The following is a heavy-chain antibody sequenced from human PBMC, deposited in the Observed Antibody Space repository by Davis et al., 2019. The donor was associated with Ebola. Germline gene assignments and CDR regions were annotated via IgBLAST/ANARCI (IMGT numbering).Heavy chain of an antibody. D-gene: IGHD2-2*01. CDR3: ARDAYGCSSTSCYYYYGMDV. CDR2: INSDGSST. Sequence: HTGGSLRLSCAASGFTVSSNYMSWVRQAPGKGLVWVSRINSDGSSTSYADSVKGRFTISRDNAKNTLYLQMNSLRAEDTAVYYCARDAYGCSSTSCYYYYGMDVWGQGTTVTVSS. CDR1: GFTVSSNY. J-gene: IGHJ6*02. V-gene: IGHV3-74*01.